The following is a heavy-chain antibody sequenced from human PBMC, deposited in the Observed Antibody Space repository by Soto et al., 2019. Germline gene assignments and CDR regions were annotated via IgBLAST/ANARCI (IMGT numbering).Heavy chain of an antibody. Sequence: QPGGSLRLSCSASGFTFSSYAMSWVRPAPGKGLEWVSAISGSGGSTYYADSVKGRFTISRDTSKNTLFLQMNSLTAEYAAIYYCAQDVGPPPFFGYWGLGTLVSVSS. CDR2: ISGSGGST. CDR3: AQDVGPPPFFGY. D-gene: IGHD2-15*01. J-gene: IGHJ4*02. V-gene: IGHV3-23*01. CDR1: GFTFSSYA.